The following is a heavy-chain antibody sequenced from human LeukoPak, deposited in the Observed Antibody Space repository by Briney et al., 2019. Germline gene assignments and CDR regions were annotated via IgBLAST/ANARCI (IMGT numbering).Heavy chain of an antibody. CDR3: ARHYYDFWSGYCTQNFYFDY. CDR2: IKQDGSEK. J-gene: IGHJ4*02. CDR1: GFTFSSYW. V-gene: IGHV3-7*01. D-gene: IGHD3-3*01. Sequence: PGGSLRLSCAASGFTFSSYWMSWVRQAPGKGLEWVANIKQDGSEKYYVDSVKGRFTISRDNAKNSLYLQMNSLRAEDTAVYYCARHYYDFWSGYCTQNFYFDYWGQGTLVTVSS.